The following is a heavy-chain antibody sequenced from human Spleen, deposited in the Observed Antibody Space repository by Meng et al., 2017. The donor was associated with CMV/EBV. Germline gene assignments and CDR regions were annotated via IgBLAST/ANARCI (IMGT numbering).Heavy chain of an antibody. D-gene: IGHD3-10*01. V-gene: IGHV4-34*01. CDR2: INHSGST. J-gene: IGHJ3*02. Sequence: SETLSLTCAVYGGSFSGYYWSWIRQPPGKGLEWIGEINHSGSTNYNPSLKSRVTISVDTSKNQFSLKLSSVTAADTAVYYCASRNYFYGSGSYNWAAFDMWGQGTMVTVSS. CDR1: GGSFSGYY. CDR3: ASRNYFYGSGSYNWAAFDM.